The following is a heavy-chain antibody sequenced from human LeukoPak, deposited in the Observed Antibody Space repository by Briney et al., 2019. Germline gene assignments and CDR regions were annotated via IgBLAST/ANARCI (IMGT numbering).Heavy chain of an antibody. CDR2: IYPGDSDA. Sequence: GESLKISCKGSGYSFTNYWIGWVRQMPGKGLKWMGIIYPGDSDARYSPSFQGQVTISADKSISTAYLQRSSLKASDTAMCYCARRRDLYSGSYYTFDYWGQGTLVTVSS. CDR3: ARRRDLYSGSYYTFDY. CDR1: GYSFTNYW. J-gene: IGHJ4*02. D-gene: IGHD1-26*01. V-gene: IGHV5-51*01.